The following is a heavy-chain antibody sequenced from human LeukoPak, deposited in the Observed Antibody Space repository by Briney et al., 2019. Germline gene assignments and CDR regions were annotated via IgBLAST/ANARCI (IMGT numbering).Heavy chain of an antibody. D-gene: IGHD5-24*01. CDR3: ASHPLNYRSGPYYYYYGMVV. CDR2: INHSGST. V-gene: IGHV4-34*01. J-gene: IGHJ6*02. Sequence: SETLSLTCAVYGGSFSGYYWSWIRQPPGKGLEWIGEINHSGSTNYNPSLKSRVTISVDTSKNQFSLKLSSVTAADTAVYYCASHPLNYRSGPYYYYYGMVVWGQGTTVTVSS. CDR1: GGSFSGYY.